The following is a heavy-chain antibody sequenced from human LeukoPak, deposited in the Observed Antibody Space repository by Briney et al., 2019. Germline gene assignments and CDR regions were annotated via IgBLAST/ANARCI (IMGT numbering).Heavy chain of an antibody. D-gene: IGHD4-17*01. Sequence: PSETLSLTCTVSGGSISTFYWSWIRQPAGKGLEWIGRIFTSGSTNYNPPLKSRVTMSLDTSKNQFSLKLTSVTAADTAVYYCARVRGATVTTGDYYYYYMDVWGKGTTVTVSS. CDR2: IFTSGST. V-gene: IGHV4-4*07. J-gene: IGHJ6*03. CDR1: GGSISTFY. CDR3: ARVRGATVTTGDYYYYYMDV.